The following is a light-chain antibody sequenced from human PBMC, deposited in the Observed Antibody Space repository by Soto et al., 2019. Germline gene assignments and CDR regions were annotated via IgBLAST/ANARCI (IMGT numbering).Light chain of an antibody. CDR3: QQYGSSPPRT. J-gene: IGKJ1*01. CDR1: QSVSGSN. CDR2: DAS. V-gene: IGKV3-20*01. Sequence: EIVLTQSPDILSLSPGARATLSCRPSQSVSGSNVAWYQQIRGQAPRLLTYDASSRATGIPDRFSGSGSGTDFTLTISRLEPEDFAVYYCQQYGSSPPRTFGQGTKVDIK.